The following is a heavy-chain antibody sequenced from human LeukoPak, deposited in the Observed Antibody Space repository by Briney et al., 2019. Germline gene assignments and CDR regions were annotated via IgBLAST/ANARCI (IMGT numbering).Heavy chain of an antibody. CDR3: AGSIAAAGTGY. CDR2: IKQDGSEK. D-gene: IGHD6-13*01. J-gene: IGHJ4*01. Sequence: GGSLRLSCAASGFTFSDYYMSWIRQAPGKGLEWVANIKQDGSEKYYGDSVKGRFTISRDNAKNSLYLQMNSLRAEDTAVYYCAGSIAAAGTGYWGQGTLVTVSS. CDR1: GFTFSDYY. V-gene: IGHV3-7*01.